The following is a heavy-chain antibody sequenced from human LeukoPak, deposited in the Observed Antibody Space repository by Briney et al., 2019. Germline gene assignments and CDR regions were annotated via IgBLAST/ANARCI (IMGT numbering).Heavy chain of an antibody. D-gene: IGHD5-18*01. V-gene: IGHV3-7*01. CDR1: GFTFSSYW. J-gene: IGHJ4*02. CDR2: IKQDGGEK. CDR3: ASERTRRDNYGPADYFDY. Sequence: GGSLRLSCAASGFTFSSYWMSWVRQAPGKGLEWVAKIKQDGGEKYYVDSVKGRFTISRDNAKNSMSLQMNSLRAEDTAVYYCASERTRRDNYGPADYFDYWGQGSLVTVSS.